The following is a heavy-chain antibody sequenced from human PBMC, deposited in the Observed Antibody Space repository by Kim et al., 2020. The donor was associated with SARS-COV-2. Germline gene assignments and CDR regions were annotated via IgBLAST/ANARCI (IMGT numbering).Heavy chain of an antibody. V-gene: IGHV3-7*01. CDR3: ARDAPYYYGSGPFDY. D-gene: IGHD3-10*01. CDR2: IKQDGSEK. CDR1: GFTFSSYW. Sequence: GGSLRLSCAASGFTFSSYWMSWVRQAPGKGLEWVANIKQDGSEKYYVDSVKGRFTISRDNAKNSLYLQMNSLRAEDTAVYYCARDAPYYYGSGPFDYWGQGTLVTVSS. J-gene: IGHJ4*02.